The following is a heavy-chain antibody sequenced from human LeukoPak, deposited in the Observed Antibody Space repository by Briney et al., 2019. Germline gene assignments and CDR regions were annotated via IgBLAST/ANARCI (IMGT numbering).Heavy chain of an antibody. D-gene: IGHD2-2*01. CDR2: IYYSGST. CDR3: ARLGHCSSTSCYGLDY. J-gene: IGHJ4*02. Sequence: SETLSLTCTVSGGSLFSYYGSWLRQPPGKGLAFIGHIYYSGSTNYNPSLKSRVTISVDTSKSQFSLKLSSVTPADTAVYYCARLGHCSSTSCYGLDYWGQGTLVTVSS. V-gene: IGHV4-59*01. CDR1: GGSLFSYY.